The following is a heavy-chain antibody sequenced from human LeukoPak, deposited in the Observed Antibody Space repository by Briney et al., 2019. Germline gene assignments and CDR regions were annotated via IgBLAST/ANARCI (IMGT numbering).Heavy chain of an antibody. CDR2: INPNSGGT. CDR1: GYTFTGYY. CDR3: ARVSGVIVGARWIDY. D-gene: IGHD1-26*01. V-gene: IGHV1-2*02. Sequence: ASVKVSCKASGYTFTGYYMHWVRQAPGQGLEWMGWINPNSGGTNYAQKFQGRVTMTRDTSISTAYMELTRLRSDDTAVYYCARVSGVIVGARWIDYWGQGTLVTVSS. J-gene: IGHJ4*02.